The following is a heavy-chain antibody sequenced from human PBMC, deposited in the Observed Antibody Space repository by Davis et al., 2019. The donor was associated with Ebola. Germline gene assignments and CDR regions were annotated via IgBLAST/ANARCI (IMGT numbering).Heavy chain of an antibody. V-gene: IGHV3-23*01. CDR2: ISGSGGRT. CDR1: EFTFSGYA. CDR3: AKAPVRFLEGFTTDY. J-gene: IGHJ4*02. D-gene: IGHD3-3*01. Sequence: GESLKISCAASEFTFSGYAMSWVRQAPGKGLEWVSAISGSGGRTYYAGSVKGRFPISRDNSRNTLYLQMNSLRAEDTAVYYCAKAPVRFLEGFTTDYWGKGTLVTVSS.